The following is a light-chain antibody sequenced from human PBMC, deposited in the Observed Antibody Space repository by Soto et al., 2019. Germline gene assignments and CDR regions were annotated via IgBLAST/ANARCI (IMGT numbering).Light chain of an antibody. CDR3: HQYGGSPTT. Sequence: EIVLTQSPATLSLSPGERATLSCRAGQSVSSSYLAWYQQKPGQAPRLFIYGASSRATGIPDRFSGSGSGTDFTLTISRLEPEDFAVYYCHQYGGSPTTFGQGTKV. V-gene: IGKV3-20*01. CDR2: GAS. CDR1: QSVSSSY. J-gene: IGKJ1*01.